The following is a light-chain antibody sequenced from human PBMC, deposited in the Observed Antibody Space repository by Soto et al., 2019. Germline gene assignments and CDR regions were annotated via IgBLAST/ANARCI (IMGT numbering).Light chain of an antibody. J-gene: IGKJ1*01. CDR3: QQRSNWPTWT. Sequence: IVLTRSPATLSLSPGERATLSCRASQSVSSYLAWYQQKPGQAPRLLIYDASNRATGIPARFSGSGSGTDFTLTISSLEPEDFAVYYCQQRSNWPTWTFGQGTK. CDR1: QSVSSY. V-gene: IGKV3-11*01. CDR2: DAS.